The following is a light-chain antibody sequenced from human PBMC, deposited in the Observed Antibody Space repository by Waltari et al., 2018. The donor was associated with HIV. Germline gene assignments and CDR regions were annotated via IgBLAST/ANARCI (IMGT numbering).Light chain of an antibody. Sequence: DIQMTQFPSSLSASVGDRVTISCRASQNISNNVNWYQQMPGKAPKVLIYAASTLVSGVPSRFSGSGSGTDFTLTITSLQREDFSTFYCQQSYRTPRTFGRGTEVDI. CDR2: AAS. CDR3: QQSYRTPRT. J-gene: IGKJ1*01. CDR1: QNISNN. V-gene: IGKV1-39*01.